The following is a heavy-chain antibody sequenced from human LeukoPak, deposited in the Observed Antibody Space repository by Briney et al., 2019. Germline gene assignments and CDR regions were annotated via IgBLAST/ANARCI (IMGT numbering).Heavy chain of an antibody. D-gene: IGHD5-18*01. Sequence: ASVKVSCRASGYAFSDYYMHWVRQAPGQGLQWMGWISTDGFTNYAQKFQGRVTMTRDTSISTAYTDLSRLTSEDTAVYYCAKDTGRFTFGDYWGQGTLLSVSS. V-gene: IGHV1-2*02. CDR1: GYAFSDYY. J-gene: IGHJ4*02. CDR3: AKDTGRFTFGDY. CDR2: ISTDGFT.